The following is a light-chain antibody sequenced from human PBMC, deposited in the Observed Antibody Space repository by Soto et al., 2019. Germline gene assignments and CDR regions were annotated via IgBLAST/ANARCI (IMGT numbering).Light chain of an antibody. CDR3: QQYVTTPWT. CDR2: DGT. V-gene: IGKV1-33*01. J-gene: IGKJ1*01. Sequence: DTRLTQSPSSLSASVGDRVTITCQASQHISDYLNWYQQKPGKAPKLLIYDGTKLETGVPSRFSGSGSGTEFTFTISSLQPEDVAVYYCQQYVTTPWTFGQGTKVDI. CDR1: QHISDY.